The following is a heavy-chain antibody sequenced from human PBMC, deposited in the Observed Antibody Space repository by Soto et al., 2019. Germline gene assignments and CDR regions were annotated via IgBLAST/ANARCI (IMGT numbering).Heavy chain of an antibody. CDR2: ISSSSSTI. J-gene: IGHJ3*02. D-gene: IGHD6-13*01. Sequence: VQLQESGPGLVKPSETLSLTCTVSGGSISSYYWSWIRQPPGKGLEWVSYISSSSSTIYYADSVKGRFTISRDNAKNSLYLQMNSLRDEDTAVYYCARRSLGTSLDAFDIWGQGTMVTVSS. V-gene: IGHV3-48*02. CDR1: GGSISSYY. CDR3: ARRSLGTSLDAFDI.